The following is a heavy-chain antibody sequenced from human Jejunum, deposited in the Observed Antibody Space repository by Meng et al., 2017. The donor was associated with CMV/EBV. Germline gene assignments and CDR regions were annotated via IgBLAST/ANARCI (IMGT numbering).Heavy chain of an antibody. V-gene: IGHV3-30*02. CDR1: GFTFSNYG. D-gene: IGHD1-26*01. CDR2: IEHDGSNK. J-gene: IGHJ4*02. CDR3: AKDVGY. Sequence: QVRVVESGGGVVQPGGSQRLSCAASGFTFSNYGIHWVRQAPGKGLEWVAFIEHDGSNKYYADSVKGRFTISRDNSKNTLYLQMNSLRVEDTAVYYCAKDVGYWGQGTLVTVSS.